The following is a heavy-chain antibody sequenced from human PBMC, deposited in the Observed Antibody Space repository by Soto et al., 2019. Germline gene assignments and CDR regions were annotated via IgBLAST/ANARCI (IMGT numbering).Heavy chain of an antibody. CDR2: INGDGTIT. J-gene: IGHJ1*01. CDR1: GFTFTNPW. CDR3: VRDFR. Sequence: GAPRLSCAASGFTFTNPWIYWVRQTPEKGLVWVAGINGDGTITAYADSVKGRFTISRDNAKSTLYLQMNSLTIEDTALYYCVRDFRWGQGTLVTVSS. V-gene: IGHV3-74*01.